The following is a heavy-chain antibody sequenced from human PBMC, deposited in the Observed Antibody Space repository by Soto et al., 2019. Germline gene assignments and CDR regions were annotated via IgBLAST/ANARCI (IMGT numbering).Heavy chain of an antibody. Sequence: GASVKVSCKASGGTFSSYAISWVRQAPGQGLEWMGGIIPIFGTANYAQKFQGRVTITADESTSTAYMELSSLRSEDTAVYYCARAYDFWSGYHVDYYCYYGMDVWGQGTTVTVSS. CDR3: ARAYDFWSGYHVDYYCYYGMDV. CDR2: IIPIFGTA. D-gene: IGHD3-3*01. J-gene: IGHJ6*02. V-gene: IGHV1-69*13. CDR1: GGTFSSYA.